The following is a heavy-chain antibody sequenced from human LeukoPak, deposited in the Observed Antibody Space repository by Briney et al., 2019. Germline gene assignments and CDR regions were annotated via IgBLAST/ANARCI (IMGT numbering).Heavy chain of an antibody. CDR2: IYHSGST. CDR3: ARRSGWYLRPYLDY. CDR1: GGSISSSNW. J-gene: IGHJ4*02. D-gene: IGHD6-19*01. V-gene: IGHV4-4*02. Sequence: SETLSLTCAVSGGSISSSNWWSWVRQPPGKGLEWIGEIYHSGSTNYNPSLKSRVTISVDKSKNQFSLKLSSVTAADTAVYYCARRSGWYLRPYLDYWGQGTLVTVSS.